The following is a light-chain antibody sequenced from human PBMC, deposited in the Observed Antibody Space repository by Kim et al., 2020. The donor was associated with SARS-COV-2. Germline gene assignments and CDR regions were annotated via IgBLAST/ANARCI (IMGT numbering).Light chain of an antibody. Sequence: KTVTISCTRSSGSIASSDVQWYQQRPGSAPTTVIYEDNQRPPGVPDRFSGSIDSSSNSASLTISGLKTEDEADYYCQSYDSSNQGVFGGGTQLTVL. CDR1: SGSIASSD. CDR3: QSYDSSNQGV. J-gene: IGLJ3*02. CDR2: EDN. V-gene: IGLV6-57*03.